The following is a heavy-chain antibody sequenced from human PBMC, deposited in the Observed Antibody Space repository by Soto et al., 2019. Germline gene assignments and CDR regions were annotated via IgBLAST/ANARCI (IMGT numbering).Heavy chain of an antibody. J-gene: IGHJ4*02. CDR3: ARDGVGVTTFWGFLDY. V-gene: IGHV3-33*01. D-gene: IGHD3-10*02. CDR1: ESIFRGYG. Sequence: QVQMVESGGGVVQPGGSLRLSCAVSESIFRGYGMHWVRQAPGKGLEWVAIIRFDGSNIHYADYVMGRFTISRDNSKNMLELEMNNLRVEDTAVYYCARDGVGVTTFWGFLDYWGQGTLVTVSA. CDR2: IRFDGSNI.